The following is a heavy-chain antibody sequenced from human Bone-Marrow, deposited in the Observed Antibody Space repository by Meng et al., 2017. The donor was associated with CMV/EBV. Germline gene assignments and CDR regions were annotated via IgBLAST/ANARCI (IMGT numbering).Heavy chain of an antibody. CDR1: FTSDD. CDR3: AGGPLRFLEWLASYYGMDV. V-gene: IGHV1-8*01. CDR2: MNPNSGNT. J-gene: IGHJ6*02. Sequence: FTSDDMYCVRQATGQGLEWMGWMNPNSGNTGYAQKFQGRVTMTRNTSISTAYMELSSLRSEDTAVYYCAGGPLRFLEWLASYYGMDVWGQGTTVTVSS. D-gene: IGHD3-3*01.